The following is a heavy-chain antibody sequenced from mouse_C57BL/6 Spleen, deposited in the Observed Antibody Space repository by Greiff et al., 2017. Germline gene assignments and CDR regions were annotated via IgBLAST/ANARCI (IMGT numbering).Heavy chain of an antibody. Sequence: VQLQQPGAELVKPGASVKLSCKASGYTFTSYWMHWVKQRPGQGLEWIGMIHPNSGSTNYNEKFKSKATLTVDKSSSTAYMQLSSLTSEDSAVYYCAREIDYGNYGVYAMDYWGQGTSVTVSS. J-gene: IGHJ4*01. CDR1: GYTFTSYW. V-gene: IGHV1-64*01. CDR2: IHPNSGST. D-gene: IGHD2-1*01. CDR3: AREIDYGNYGVYAMDY.